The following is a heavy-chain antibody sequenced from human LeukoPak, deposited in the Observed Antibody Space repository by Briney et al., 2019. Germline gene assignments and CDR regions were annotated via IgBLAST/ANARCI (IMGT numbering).Heavy chain of an antibody. CDR3: VKGSPIAVAGTGFQH. CDR1: GFTFSSYA. Sequence: PGGSLRFSGSASGFTFSSYAMQWVRHAPGKGLKYVSAISSSGGSTYYADSAKGRFTISRDNSKNTLYLQMSSLRAEGTAVYYCVKGSPIAVAGTGFQHWGQGTLVTVSS. V-gene: IGHV3-64D*06. CDR2: ISSSGGST. D-gene: IGHD6-19*01. J-gene: IGHJ1*01.